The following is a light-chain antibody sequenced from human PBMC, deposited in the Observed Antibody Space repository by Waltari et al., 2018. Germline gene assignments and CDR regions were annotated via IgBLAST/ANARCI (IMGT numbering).Light chain of an antibody. J-gene: IGKJ5*01. CDR1: QSVSSY. Sequence: IVLTQSPATLSLSPGARAPLPCRASQSVSSYLAWYQQKPGQAPRLLIYDASNRATGIPARFSGSGSGTDFTLTISSLEPEDFAVYYCQQRSNWRVTFGQGTRLEIK. V-gene: IGKV3-11*01. CDR3: QQRSNWRVT. CDR2: DAS.